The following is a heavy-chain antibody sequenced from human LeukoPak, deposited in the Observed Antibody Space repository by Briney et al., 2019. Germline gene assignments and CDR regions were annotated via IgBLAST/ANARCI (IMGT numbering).Heavy chain of an antibody. CDR3: ASLEMATISFDY. CDR2: IYYSGST. CDR1: GGSISSSSYY. D-gene: IGHD5-24*01. Sequence: PSETLSLTCTVSGGSISSSSYYWGWIRQPPGKGLEWIGSIYYSGSTYYNPSLKSRVTISVDTSKNQFSLKLSPVTAADTAVYYCASLEMATISFDYWGQGTLVTVSS. J-gene: IGHJ4*02. V-gene: IGHV4-39*01.